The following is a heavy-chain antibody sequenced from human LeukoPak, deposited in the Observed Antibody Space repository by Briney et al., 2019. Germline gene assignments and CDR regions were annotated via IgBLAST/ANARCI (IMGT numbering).Heavy chain of an antibody. V-gene: IGHV1-2*02. CDR2: ANHNIGCT. J-gene: IGHJ4*02. Sequence: SSVNVTCKDSVGSFSSYSIFLLRLAPRQAIEGIGLANHNIGCTNYAQKFQGRVTMTRDTSISTAYMELSRLRSDDTAVYYCARAGTSDDISVYSSGWYGYYFDYWGQGTLVTVSS. CDR3: ARAGTSDDISVYSSGWYGYYFDY. D-gene: IGHD6-19*01. CDR1: VGSFSSYS.